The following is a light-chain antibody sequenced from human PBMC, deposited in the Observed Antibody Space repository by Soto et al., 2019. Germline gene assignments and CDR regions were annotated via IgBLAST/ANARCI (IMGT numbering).Light chain of an antibody. J-gene: IGKJ2*01. Sequence: DIQMTQSPSSLSASVGDRVTITCRASQSISNFLNWYQQKPGKAPELLIYAASSLHSGVPSRVSGTGSGTNFTLTISSLQPEDFATYSCQQSYTTPYTFGQGTKLEI. CDR2: AAS. CDR1: QSISNF. V-gene: IGKV1-39*01. CDR3: QQSYTTPYT.